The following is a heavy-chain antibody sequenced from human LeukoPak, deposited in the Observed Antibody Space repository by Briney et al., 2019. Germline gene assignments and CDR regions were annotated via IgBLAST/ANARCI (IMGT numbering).Heavy chain of an antibody. CDR3: ARDRRCSSTSCPEDYYYYYMDV. J-gene: IGHJ6*03. V-gene: IGHV4-34*01. Sequence: NPSETLSLTCAVYGGSFSGYYWNWIRQPPGKGLEWIGEINHSGSTNYNPSLKSRVTMSVDTSKNQFSLKLSSVTAADTAVYYCARDRRCSSTSCPEDYYYYYMDVWGKGTTVTVSS. CDR2: INHSGST. CDR1: GGSFSGYY. D-gene: IGHD2-2*01.